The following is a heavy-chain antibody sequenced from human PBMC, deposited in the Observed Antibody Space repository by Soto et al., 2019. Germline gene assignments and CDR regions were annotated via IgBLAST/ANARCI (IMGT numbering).Heavy chain of an antibody. D-gene: IGHD4-17*01. CDR1: GYYISSGYY. Sequence: PSETLSLTCAVSGYYISSGYYWGWIRQPPGKGLEWIGSIYHSGSTYYNPSLKSRVTISVDTSKNQFSLRLSSVTAADTAVYYCARGEVLTTNNWYDPWGQGTLVTVST. CDR3: ARGEVLTTNNWYDP. V-gene: IGHV4-38-2*01. J-gene: IGHJ5*02. CDR2: IYHSGST.